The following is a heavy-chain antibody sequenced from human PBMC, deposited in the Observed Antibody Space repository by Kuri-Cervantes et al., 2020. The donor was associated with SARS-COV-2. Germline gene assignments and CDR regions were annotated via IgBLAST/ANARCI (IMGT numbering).Heavy chain of an antibody. CDR3: AKDHGLYSRATAYYGLDV. CDR1: GFTFSTYR. D-gene: IGHD6-13*01. V-gene: IGHV3-30*18. CDR2: ISFDESDK. J-gene: IGHJ6*02. Sequence: GGSLRLSCAASGFTFSTYRMHWVRQAPGKGLEWVSVISFDESDKDYADSVKGRFTISRDNSKNTLYLQMNSLRAEDTAVYYCAKDHGLYSRATAYYGLDVWGQGTTVTVSS.